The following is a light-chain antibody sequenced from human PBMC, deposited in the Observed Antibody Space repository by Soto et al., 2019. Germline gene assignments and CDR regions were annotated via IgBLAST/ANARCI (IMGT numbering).Light chain of an antibody. Sequence: DIRITPSHSTLSASVGDRVTITCRASQSISSWLAWYQQKPGKAPKLLIYDASSLESGVPSRFSGSGSGTEFTLTISSLQPDAFATYYCKQYNSYSHTLGGGTKVDIK. CDR1: QSISSW. CDR2: DAS. CDR3: KQYNSYSHT. V-gene: IGKV1-5*01. J-gene: IGKJ4*01.